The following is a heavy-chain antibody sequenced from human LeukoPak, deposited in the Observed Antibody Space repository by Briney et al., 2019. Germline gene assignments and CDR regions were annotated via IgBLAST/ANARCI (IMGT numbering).Heavy chain of an antibody. Sequence: GGSLRLSCAASGFTFDDYGMSWVRQAPGKGLEWVSGINWNGGSTGYADSVKGRFTISRDNAKNSLYLQMNSLRAEDTALYYCATNYGGNFHYYYYMDVWGKGTTVTVSS. V-gene: IGHV3-20*04. CDR1: GFTFDDYG. J-gene: IGHJ6*03. D-gene: IGHD4-23*01. CDR3: ATNYGGNFHYYYYMDV. CDR2: INWNGGST.